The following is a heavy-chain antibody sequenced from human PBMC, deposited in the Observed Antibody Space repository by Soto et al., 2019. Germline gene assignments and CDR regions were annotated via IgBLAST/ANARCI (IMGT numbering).Heavy chain of an antibody. J-gene: IGHJ6*02. CDR3: ARSGYYDFWRGYQYFYYGMDV. Sequence: GASLKISCKGSGYSFTSYWIGWGRQMPGKGLEWMGIIYPGDSDTRYSPSFQGEVTISADKSISTAYLQLSSLKASHTAMYYCARSGYYDFWRGYQYFYYGMDVWGQGTTVTVSS. CDR1: GYSFTSYW. D-gene: IGHD3-3*01. CDR2: IYPGDSDT. V-gene: IGHV5-51*01.